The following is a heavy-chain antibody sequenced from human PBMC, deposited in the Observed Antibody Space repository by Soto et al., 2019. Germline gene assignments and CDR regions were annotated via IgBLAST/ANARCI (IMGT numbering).Heavy chain of an antibody. D-gene: IGHD6-19*01. CDR3: ARDHFSGWLFDY. CDR1: GFTFSTNA. V-gene: IGHV3-48*02. CDR2: ISSSSTI. Sequence: LRLSCAASGFTFSTNAMTWVRQAPGKGLEWVSVISSSSTIYYADSVKGRFTISRDNAKNSLYLQMNSLRDEDTAVYYCARDHFSGWLFDYWGQGTLVTVSS. J-gene: IGHJ4*02.